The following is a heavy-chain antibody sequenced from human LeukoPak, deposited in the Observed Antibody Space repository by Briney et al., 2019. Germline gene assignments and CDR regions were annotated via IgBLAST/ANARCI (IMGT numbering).Heavy chain of an antibody. V-gene: IGHV3-7*01. CDR3: ARSPRRGEFDS. Sequence: GGSLRLSCAGSGFTFSSHWMGWVRQTPGKGLEWVANIKQDGSETSYVDSVKGRFTISRDNTQNSLSLQMGSLRVDDTALYYCARSPRRGEFDSWGQGTLVTVSS. CDR1: GFTFSSHW. CDR2: IKQDGSET. J-gene: IGHJ4*02. D-gene: IGHD3-16*01.